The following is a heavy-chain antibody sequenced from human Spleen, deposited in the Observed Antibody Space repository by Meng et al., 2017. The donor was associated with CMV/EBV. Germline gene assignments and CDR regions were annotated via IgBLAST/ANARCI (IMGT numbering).Heavy chain of an antibody. V-gene: IGHV3-7*03. J-gene: IGHJ4*02. Sequence: GESLKISCGASGFPLNNYPMHWIRQAPGKGLEWVAVMDGYTKLHVDSVKGRFTISRDNAKNSMYLQMNSLRVEDTALYYCTRGRYCTRTSCYNGDFWGQGTLVTVSS. CDR3: TRGRYCTRTSCYNGDF. CDR1: GFPLNNYP. CDR2: MDGYTK. D-gene: IGHD2-2*02.